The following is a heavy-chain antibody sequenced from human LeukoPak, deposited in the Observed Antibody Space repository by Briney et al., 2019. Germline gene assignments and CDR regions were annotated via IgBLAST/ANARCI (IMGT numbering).Heavy chain of an antibody. CDR1: GFTFSSYE. CDR2: ISRSGSTI. D-gene: IGHD3-10*01. V-gene: IGHV3-48*03. J-gene: IGHJ3*02. CDR3: AKLELRDAFDI. Sequence: GGSLRLSCAASGFTFSSYEMNWVRQAPGKGLEWVSYISRSGSTIYYADSVKGRFTIPRDNARNSLYLQMNSLRAEDTAVYHCAKLELRDAFDIWGQGTMVTVSS.